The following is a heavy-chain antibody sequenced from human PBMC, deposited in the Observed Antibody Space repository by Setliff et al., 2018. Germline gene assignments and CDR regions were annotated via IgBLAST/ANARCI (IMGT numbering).Heavy chain of an antibody. V-gene: IGHV4-59*01. CDR3: AKGGTYRYFDF. J-gene: IGHJ4*02. D-gene: IGHD1-1*01. CDR1: GGSLSGAS. Sequence: PSETLSLTCTVSGGSLSGASIWSWIRQPPGKGLEFIGYVYHSGTAKYDPSLESRAIMSVDASKNEISLKLKSVTAADTAVYYCAKGGTYRYFDFWGQGALVTVSS. CDR2: VYHSGTA.